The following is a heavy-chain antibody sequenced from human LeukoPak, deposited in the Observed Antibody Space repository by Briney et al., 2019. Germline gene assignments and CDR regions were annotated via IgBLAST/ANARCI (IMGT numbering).Heavy chain of an antibody. V-gene: IGHV3-21*01. D-gene: IGHD1-26*01. CDR2: ISSSSSYI. J-gene: IGHJ4*02. CDR3: ASTKTSGIMEDYFDY. CDR1: GFTFSSYA. Sequence: PGGSLRLSCAASGFTFSSYAMTWLRQAPGKGLEWVSSISSSSSYIYYADSVKGRFTISRDNAKNSLYLQMNSLRAEDTAVYYCASTKTSGIMEDYFDYWGQGTLVTVSS.